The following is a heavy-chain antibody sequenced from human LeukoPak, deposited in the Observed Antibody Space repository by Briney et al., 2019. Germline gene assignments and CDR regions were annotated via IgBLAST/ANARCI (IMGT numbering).Heavy chain of an antibody. CDR2: IYYSRST. CDR3: ARGSTYYDSSGQVPFDY. CDR1: GGSISSGGYY. V-gene: IGHV4-31*03. Sequence: PSETLSLTCTVSGGSISSGGYYWSWIRQHPGKGLEWIGYIYYSRSTYYNPSLKSRVTISVDTSKNQFSLKLSSVTAADTAVYYCARGSTYYDSSGQVPFDYWGQGTLVTVSS. D-gene: IGHD3-22*01. J-gene: IGHJ4*02.